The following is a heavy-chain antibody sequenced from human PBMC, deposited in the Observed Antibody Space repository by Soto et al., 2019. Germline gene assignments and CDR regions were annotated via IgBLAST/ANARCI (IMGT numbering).Heavy chain of an antibody. CDR1: RSTFSSYA. CDR2: ISGSGDST. Sequence: EVQLWESGGGLVQPGGSLRLSCAAGRSTFSSYAMSWVRQAPGKGLEWVSVISGSGDSTYYADSVKGRFTISRDNSKNTLYLQMNSLRAEDTAVYYCERELAYCSGGNCYMEGAFDIWGQGTMVTVSS. D-gene: IGHD2-15*01. J-gene: IGHJ3*02. V-gene: IGHV3-23*01. CDR3: ERELAYCSGGNCYMEGAFDI.